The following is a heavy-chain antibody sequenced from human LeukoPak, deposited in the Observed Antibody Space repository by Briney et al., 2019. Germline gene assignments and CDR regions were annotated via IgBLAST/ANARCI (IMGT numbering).Heavy chain of an antibody. CDR3: AKGLTAAFGPGYFQH. CDR1: GFTFSTYA. D-gene: IGHD6-13*01. J-gene: IGHJ1*01. V-gene: IGHV3-23*01. CDR2: ISVSDGST. Sequence: GGSLRLSCAASGFTFSTYAMNWVRQAPGKGLEWVSSISVSDGSTYYADSVKGRFTISRDNSKNTLYLQMNSLRAEDTAIYYCAKGLTAAFGPGYFQHWGQGTLVAVTS.